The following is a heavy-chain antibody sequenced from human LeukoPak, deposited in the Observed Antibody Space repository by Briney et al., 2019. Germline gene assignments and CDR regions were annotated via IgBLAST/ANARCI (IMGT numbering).Heavy chain of an antibody. V-gene: IGHV4-34*01. J-gene: IGHJ3*02. Sequence: SETLSLTCAVYGGSFSGYYWSWIRQPPGKGLEWIGEINHSGSTNYNPSLKSRVTISVDTSKNQFSLKLSSVTAADTAVYYCASNDDGDYSAFDIWGQGTMVTVSS. CDR2: INHSGST. D-gene: IGHD4-17*01. CDR1: GGSFSGYY. CDR3: ASNDDGDYSAFDI.